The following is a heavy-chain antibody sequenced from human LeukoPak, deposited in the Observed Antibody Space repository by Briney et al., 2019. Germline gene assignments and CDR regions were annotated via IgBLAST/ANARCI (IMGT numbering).Heavy chain of an antibody. J-gene: IGHJ3*01. CDR3: ARDRLTSSSFRHYYDTAGYQSDAFDL. Sequence: ASVKVSCKASGYSFTGYFFHWMRQAPGQGLEWMGWISAYSGTTDYAQKVQGRVTMTTDTSTTTAYMELRSLRSDDTAVYYCARDRLTSSSFRHYYDTAGYQSDAFDLWGQGTMVTVSS. CDR1: GYSFTGYF. D-gene: IGHD3-22*01. V-gene: IGHV1-18*04. CDR2: ISAYSGTT.